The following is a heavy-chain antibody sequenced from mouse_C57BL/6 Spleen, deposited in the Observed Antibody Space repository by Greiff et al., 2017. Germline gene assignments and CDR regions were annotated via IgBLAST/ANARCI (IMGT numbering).Heavy chain of an antibody. CDR1: GFNIKDYY. Sequence: VQLQQSGAELVKPGASVKLSCTASGFNIKDYYMHWVKQRTEQGLEWIGRLDPEDGETKYAPKFQGKATITADTSSNTAYLQLSSLTSEDTAVYYCALYYGSSPWWNFDVWGTGTTVTVSS. CDR3: ALYYGSSPWWNFDV. D-gene: IGHD1-1*01. V-gene: IGHV14-2*01. CDR2: LDPEDGET. J-gene: IGHJ1*03.